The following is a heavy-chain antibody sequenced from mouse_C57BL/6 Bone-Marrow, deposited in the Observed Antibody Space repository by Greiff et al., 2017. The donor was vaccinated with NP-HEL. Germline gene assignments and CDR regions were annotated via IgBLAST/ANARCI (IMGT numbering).Heavy chain of an antibody. D-gene: IGHD4-1*01. CDR1: GYTFTNYW. CDR3: AIWGVWGGGYFDY. V-gene: IGHV1-63*01. Sequence: QVQLQQSGAELVRPGTSVKMSCKASGYTFTNYWIGWAKQRPGHGLEWIGDIYPGGGYTNYNEKFKGKATLTADKSSSTAYMQFSSLTSEDSAIYSCAIWGVWGGGYFDYWGQGTTLTVSS. J-gene: IGHJ2*01. CDR2: IYPGGGYT.